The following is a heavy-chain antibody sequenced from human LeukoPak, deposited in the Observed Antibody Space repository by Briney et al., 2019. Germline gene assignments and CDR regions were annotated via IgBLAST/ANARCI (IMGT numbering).Heavy chain of an antibody. CDR2: IIPIFGTA. Sequence: SVKVSCKASGGTFSSYAISWVRQAPGQGLEWMGGIIPIFGTANYALKFQGRVTITADESTSTAYMELSSLRSEDTAVYYCARDQMYSSGRYGDYWGQGTLVTVSS. CDR3: ARDQMYSSGRYGDY. V-gene: IGHV1-69*13. D-gene: IGHD6-19*01. CDR1: GGTFSSYA. J-gene: IGHJ4*02.